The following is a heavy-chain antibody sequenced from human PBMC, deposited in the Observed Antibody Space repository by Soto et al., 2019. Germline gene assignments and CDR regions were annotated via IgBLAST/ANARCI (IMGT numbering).Heavy chain of an antibody. D-gene: IGHD4-17*01. CDR3: ARSPSYGDYHY. V-gene: IGHV4-59*11. Sequence: PSETLSLACTVRGGAINSHYWSWIRQPPGKGLEWIGYIYYSGSTNYNPSLKSRVTISIDTSKNQFSVKLSSVTAADTAVYYCARSPSYGDYHYWGPGTLVTVS. CDR1: GGAINSHY. CDR2: IYYSGST. J-gene: IGHJ4*02.